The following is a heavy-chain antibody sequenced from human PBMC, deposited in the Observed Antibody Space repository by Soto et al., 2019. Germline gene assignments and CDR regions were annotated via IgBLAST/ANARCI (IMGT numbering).Heavy chain of an antibody. Sequence: QVQLVESGGGVVQPGRSLRLSCAASRFTFSSYGMHWVRQAPGKGLEWVAVIWYDGSNKYYADSVKGRFTISRDNSKNTLYLQMNSLRAEDTAVYYCARGGWLQRDDAFDIWGQGTMVTVS. V-gene: IGHV3-33*01. J-gene: IGHJ3*02. D-gene: IGHD5-12*01. CDR2: IWYDGSNK. CDR1: RFTFSSYG. CDR3: ARGGWLQRDDAFDI.